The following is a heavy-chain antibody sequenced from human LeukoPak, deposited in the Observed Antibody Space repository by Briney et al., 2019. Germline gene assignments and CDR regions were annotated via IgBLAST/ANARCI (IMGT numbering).Heavy chain of an antibody. CDR3: AKDWSSSWLAAIGYYYYGMDV. D-gene: IGHD6-13*01. V-gene: IGHV3-30*18. CDR1: GFTFSSYG. CDR2: ISYDGSNK. Sequence: HSGGSLRLSCAASGFTFSSYGMHWVRQAPGKGLEWVAVISYDGSNKYYADSVKGRFTISRDNSKNTLYLQMNSLRAEDTAVYYCAKDWSSSWLAAIGYYYYGMDVWGQGTTVTVSS. J-gene: IGHJ6*02.